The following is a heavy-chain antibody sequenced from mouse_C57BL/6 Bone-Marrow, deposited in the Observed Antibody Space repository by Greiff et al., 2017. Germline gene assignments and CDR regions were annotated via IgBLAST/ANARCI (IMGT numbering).Heavy chain of an antibody. Sequence: EVMLVESGGGLVKPGGSLKLSCAVSGFTFSSYAMSWVRQTPEKRLEWVATISDGGSYSYYPDNVKGRFTISRDNAKNNLYLHKSHLKSEDTAMYYCARQAIYDGYYVVDYWGQGTTLTVSS. CDR1: GFTFSSYA. D-gene: IGHD2-3*01. CDR2: ISDGGSYS. V-gene: IGHV5-4*03. CDR3: ARQAIYDGYYVVDY. J-gene: IGHJ2*01.